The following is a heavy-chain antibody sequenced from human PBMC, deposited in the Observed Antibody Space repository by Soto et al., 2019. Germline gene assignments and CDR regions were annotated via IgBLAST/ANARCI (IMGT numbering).Heavy chain of an antibody. V-gene: IGHV3-23*01. CDR3: VSTDYYYYCMDT. D-gene: IGHD6-13*01. J-gene: IGHJ6*03. CDR2: ISGRVGTT. CDR1: GFIFSSYA. Sequence: GGSLRLSCAASGFIFSSYAMSWVRQAPGKGLDWVSTISGRVGTTNYADSVKGRFSISRDNSKNTLYLQMNSLGAEDTAVYYCVSTDYYYYCMDTWGKGTTVTVSS.